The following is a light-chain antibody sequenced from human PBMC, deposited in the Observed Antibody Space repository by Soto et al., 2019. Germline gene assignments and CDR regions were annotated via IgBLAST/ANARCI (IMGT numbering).Light chain of an antibody. CDR3: QQYHTWWT. J-gene: IGKJ1*01. V-gene: IGKV1-5*03. Sequence: DIQMTQSPSTLSASVGDRVTITCRASQSISSWLAWYQQKPGKAPKILIYKASSLESGVPSRFSGSGSGTEFTLTSSLQPDDVATYYCQQYHTWWTFGQGTKVEI. CDR2: KAS. CDR1: QSISSW.